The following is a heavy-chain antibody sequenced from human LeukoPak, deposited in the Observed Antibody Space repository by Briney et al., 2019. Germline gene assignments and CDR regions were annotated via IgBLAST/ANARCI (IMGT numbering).Heavy chain of an antibody. CDR2: ISSSGSTI. Sequence: GGSLRLSCAASGFTFSSYEMNWVRQAPGKGLEWVSYISSSGSTIYYADSVKGRFTISRDNAKNSLYLQMNSLRAEDTAVYCCARDRRAGYSGYVTVDWFDPWGQGTLVTVSS. J-gene: IGHJ5*02. V-gene: IGHV3-48*03. CDR3: ARDRRAGYSGYVTVDWFDP. CDR1: GFTFSSYE. D-gene: IGHD5-12*01.